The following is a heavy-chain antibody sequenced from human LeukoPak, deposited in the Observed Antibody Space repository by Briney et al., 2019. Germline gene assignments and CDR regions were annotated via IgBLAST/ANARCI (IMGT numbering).Heavy chain of an antibody. CDR2: IAATSGST. J-gene: IGHJ5*02. CDR3: AKAAYGDYVNWFDP. CDR1: GFTFRNYA. Sequence: GGSLRLSCAASGFTFRNYAMNWVRQAPGKGLEWVSSIAATSGSTYYADSVKGRFTISRDNSKNTLYLQMNSLRAEDTALYYCAKAAYGDYVNWFDPWGQGTLVTVSS. V-gene: IGHV3-23*01. D-gene: IGHD4-17*01.